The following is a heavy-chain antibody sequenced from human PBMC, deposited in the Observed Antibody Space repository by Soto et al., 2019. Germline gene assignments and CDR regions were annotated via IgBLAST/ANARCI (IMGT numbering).Heavy chain of an antibody. V-gene: IGHV6-1*01. CDR3: ARSTYYDFWSGYYRQNFDY. Sequence: SQTLSLTCAISGDSVSSNSAAWNWIRQSPSRGLEWLGRTYYRSKWYNDYAVSVKSRITINPDTSKNQFSLQLNSVTPEDTAVYYCARSTYYDFWSGYYRQNFDYWGQGTLVTVSS. D-gene: IGHD3-3*01. J-gene: IGHJ4*02. CDR1: GDSVSSNSAA. CDR2: TYYRSKWYN.